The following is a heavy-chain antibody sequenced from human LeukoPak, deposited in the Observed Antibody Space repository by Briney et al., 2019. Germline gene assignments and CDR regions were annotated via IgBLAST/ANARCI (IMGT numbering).Heavy chain of an antibody. CDR2: IYYSGST. Sequence: KPSETLSLTCTVSGGSISSSSYYWGWIRQPPGKGLEWIGSIYYSGSTYYNPSLESRVTICVDTSKNQFSLKLSSVTAADTAVYYCATLGFVVVVAATSHFDYWGQGTLVTVSS. D-gene: IGHD2-15*01. CDR1: GGSISSSSYY. V-gene: IGHV4-39*01. CDR3: ATLGFVVVVAATSHFDY. J-gene: IGHJ4*02.